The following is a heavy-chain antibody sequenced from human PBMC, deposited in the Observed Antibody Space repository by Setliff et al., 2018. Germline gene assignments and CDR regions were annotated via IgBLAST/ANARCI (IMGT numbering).Heavy chain of an antibody. CDR2: ISPSGST. D-gene: IGHD4-17*01. CDR3: ARHENDYGDYDDAFDI. CDR1: GASVGSGGYY. Sequence: SETLSLTCTVSGASVGSGGYYWIWIRQPAGKGLEWIGHISPSGSTNYNPSLRSRITISLDTSKNHFSLKVSSVTAADTAVYYCARHENDYGDYDDAFDIWGQGTMVTVSS. V-gene: IGHV4-61*09. J-gene: IGHJ3*02.